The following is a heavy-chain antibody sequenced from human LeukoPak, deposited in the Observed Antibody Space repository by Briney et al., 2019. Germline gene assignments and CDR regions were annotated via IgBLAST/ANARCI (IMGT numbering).Heavy chain of an antibody. Sequence: PGGSLRLSCTTSGFTFGDYGMSWFRQAPGRGLEWVSFIRSKIYTGATDYAASVKGRFVISRDDSESIAYLQMNSLKTEDTGVYYCTRNPHLHCSGVHCPSDTWGQGTLVTVSS. CDR3: TRNPHLHCSGVHCPSDT. CDR1: GFTFGDYG. J-gene: IGHJ5*02. D-gene: IGHD2-15*01. V-gene: IGHV3-49*03. CDR2: IRSKIYTGAT.